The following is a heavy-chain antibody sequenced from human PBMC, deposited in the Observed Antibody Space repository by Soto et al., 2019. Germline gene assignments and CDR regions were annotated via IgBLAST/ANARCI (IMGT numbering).Heavy chain of an antibody. CDR1: GFTFSAYN. V-gene: IGHV3-48*02. Sequence: EVQLVESGGGLVQPGGSLRLSCAVSGFTFSAYNMNWVRQAPGKGLEWVSYISSSSTTIYYADSVKGRFTISRDNAKHSLYLQMNSLRDEDTAVYYCASPLIAAAGTAKTCFDSWGQGTLVTVSS. J-gene: IGHJ4*02. CDR2: ISSSSTTI. CDR3: ASPLIAAAGTAKTCFDS. D-gene: IGHD6-13*01.